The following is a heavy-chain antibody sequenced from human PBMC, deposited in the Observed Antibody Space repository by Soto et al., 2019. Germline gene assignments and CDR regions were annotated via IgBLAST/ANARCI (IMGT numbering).Heavy chain of an antibody. CDR2: ISWNSGSI. CDR1: GFTFDDYA. J-gene: IGHJ6*02. V-gene: IGHV3-9*01. D-gene: IGHD6-13*01. CDR3: AKDQVAAAGTHYYYGMDV. Sequence: HPGGSLRLSCAASGFTFDDYAMHWVRQAPGKGLEWVSGISWNSGSIGYADSVKGRFTISRDNAKNSLYLQMNSLRAEDTALYYCAKDQVAAAGTHYYYGMDVWGQGTTVTVSS.